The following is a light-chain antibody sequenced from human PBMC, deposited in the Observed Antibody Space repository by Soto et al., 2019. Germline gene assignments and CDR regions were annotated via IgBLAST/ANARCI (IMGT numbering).Light chain of an antibody. J-gene: IGLJ3*02. CDR1: SGHSSYA. Sequence: QLVLTQSPSASASLGASVKLTCTLSSGHSSYAIAWHQQQPEKGPRYLMKLNSDGSHNKGDGIPDRFSGSSSGAERYLTISRLQSEDEADYYCQTWGTGIWVFGGGTKLTVL. V-gene: IGLV4-69*01. CDR2: LNSDGSH. CDR3: QTWGTGIWV.